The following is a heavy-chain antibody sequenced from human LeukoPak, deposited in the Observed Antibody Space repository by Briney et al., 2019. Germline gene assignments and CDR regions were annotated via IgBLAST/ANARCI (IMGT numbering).Heavy chain of an antibody. CDR2: IIPIFGAA. CDR1: GGTFSSYA. D-gene: IGHD2-2*01. V-gene: IGHV1-69*01. CDR3: ARDDCSSTSCPYAFDI. J-gene: IGHJ3*02. Sequence: SSVKVSCKASGGTFSSYAISWVRQAPGQGLEWMGGIIPIFGAANYAQKFQGRVTITADESTSTAYMELSSLRSEDTAVYYCARDDCSSTSCPYAFDIWGQGTMVTVSS.